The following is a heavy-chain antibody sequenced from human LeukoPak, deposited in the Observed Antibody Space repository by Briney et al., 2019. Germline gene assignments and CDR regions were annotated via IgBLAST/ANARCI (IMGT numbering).Heavy chain of an antibody. CDR1: GFTFSSYA. Sequence: PGRSLILSCAASGFTFSSYAMHWVRPAPGKGLEWVAVISYDGSNKYYADSVKGRFTISRDNSKNTLYLQMNSLRAEDTAVYYCARDRGPSTVTTPDVWGKGTTVTVSS. V-gene: IGHV3-30*01. J-gene: IGHJ6*04. D-gene: IGHD4-11*01. CDR2: ISYDGSNK. CDR3: ARDRGPSTVTTPDV.